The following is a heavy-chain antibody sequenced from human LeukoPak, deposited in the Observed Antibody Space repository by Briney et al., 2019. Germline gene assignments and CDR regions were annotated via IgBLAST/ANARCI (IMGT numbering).Heavy chain of an antibody. CDR3: AYSIWFGSRNLFDP. CDR1: GFSLSNRGVA. D-gene: IGHD3-10*01. Sequence: SGPTQVTPTQTLTLSCTFSGFSLSNRGVAVTWIRQPPGKALEWLALIYWDDDKRYSPSLKSRLTINKDTSKNQVVLRMTNMVPVDTATYYCAYSIWFGSRNLFDPWGQGTLVTVSS. J-gene: IGHJ5*02. V-gene: IGHV2-5*02. CDR2: IYWDDDK.